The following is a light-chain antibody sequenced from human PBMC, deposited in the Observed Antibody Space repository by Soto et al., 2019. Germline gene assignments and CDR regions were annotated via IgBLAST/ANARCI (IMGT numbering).Light chain of an antibody. J-gene: IGKJ4*01. Sequence: DVQMTQSPSSLSASIGDRVTITCRSSQTIATYLHWFQLKPGEAPNLLIYDASSLQSGVPSRFSGRGSWTDFTLTITNLQPEDFGTYYCQQTFSNFVSFGGGTKVDIK. V-gene: IGKV1-39*01. CDR3: QQTFSNFVS. CDR2: DAS. CDR1: QTIATY.